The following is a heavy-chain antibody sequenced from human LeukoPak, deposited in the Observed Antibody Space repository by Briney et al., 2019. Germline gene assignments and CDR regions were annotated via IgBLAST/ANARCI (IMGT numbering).Heavy chain of an antibody. Sequence: GGSLRLSCAASGFIFSDYSMNWVRQAQGKGLEFVSYNSSSGSTKYYADSVKGRFTISRDNAKTSLFLQMSSLRAEDTAVYYCARGYNFSSASKGGFDNWGQGTLVTVSS. V-gene: IGHV3-48*01. J-gene: IGHJ4*02. CDR1: GFIFSDYS. CDR3: ARGYNFSSASKGGFDN. D-gene: IGHD3-3*01. CDR2: NSSSGSTK.